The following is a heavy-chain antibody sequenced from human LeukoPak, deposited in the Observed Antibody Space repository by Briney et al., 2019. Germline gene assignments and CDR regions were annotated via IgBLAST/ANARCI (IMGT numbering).Heavy chain of an antibody. CDR3: ARRYCSSTSCLLGY. V-gene: IGHV3-30*03. CDR2: ISYDGSNK. J-gene: IGHJ4*02. D-gene: IGHD2-2*01. Sequence: GGSLRLSCAASGFTFSSYGMHWVCQAPGKGLEWVAVISYDGSNKYYADSVKGRFTISRDNSKNTLYLQMNSLRAEDTAVYYCARRYCSSTSCLLGYWRQGTLVTVSS. CDR1: GFTFSSYG.